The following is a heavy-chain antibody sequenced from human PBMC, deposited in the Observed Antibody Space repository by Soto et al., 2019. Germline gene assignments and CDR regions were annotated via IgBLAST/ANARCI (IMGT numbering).Heavy chain of an antibody. J-gene: IGHJ6*02. CDR1: GTIFSSYT. Sequence: QVQLVQSGAEVKKPGSSVRVSCKASGTIFSSYTISWVRQAPGQGLEWMGRIIPILGETNAAQKFQGRVTRTADKSTNTAYMQLNRLRLEDTAVYYCARGFGGRMDDWGQGTTVTVSS. D-gene: IGHD3-10*01. CDR2: IIPILGET. V-gene: IGHV1-69*08. CDR3: ARGFGGRMDD.